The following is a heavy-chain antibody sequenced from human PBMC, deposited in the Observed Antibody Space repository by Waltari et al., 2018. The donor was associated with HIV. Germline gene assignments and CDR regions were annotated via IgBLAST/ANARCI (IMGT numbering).Heavy chain of an antibody. D-gene: IGHD2-2*03. CDR3: VRDLGIVVVQDAFDI. J-gene: IGHJ3*02. V-gene: IGHV3-33*01. CDR2: IWYDGTNK. Sequence: QVQLVESGGGVVQPGRSLRLSCAASGFTFRSYGMPWVRQAPGKGLEWVAVIWYDGTNKYYADSVKGRFTISRDNSKNTLYLQMNSLRAEDTALYYCVRDLGIVVVQDAFDIWSQGTLVTVSS. CDR1: GFTFRSYG.